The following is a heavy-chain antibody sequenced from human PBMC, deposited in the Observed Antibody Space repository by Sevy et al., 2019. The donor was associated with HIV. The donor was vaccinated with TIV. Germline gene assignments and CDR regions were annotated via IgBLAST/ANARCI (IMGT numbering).Heavy chain of an antibody. J-gene: IGHJ3*02. CDR1: GYTFTGYY. V-gene: IGHV1-2*04. D-gene: IGHD3-22*01. Sequence: ASVKGSCKASGYTFTGYYIHWVRQAPGQGLEWMGWINPNSGGTNYAQKFQGWVTMTRDTSISTAYMELSRLRSDDTAVYYCAREKGYYDNSGYQRYDAFDIWGQGTMVTVSS. CDR3: AREKGYYDNSGYQRYDAFDI. CDR2: INPNSGGT.